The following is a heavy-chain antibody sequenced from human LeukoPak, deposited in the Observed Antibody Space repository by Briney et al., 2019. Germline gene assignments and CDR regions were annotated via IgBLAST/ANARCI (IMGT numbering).Heavy chain of an antibody. Sequence: SETLSLTCAVSGYSISSGYYWGWNRQPPGKGMEWTGTIYPSGSTYYNPSLKSRVTISVDTSKNQFSLKLSSVTAADTAVYYCARVGILTGYKGINWFDPWGQGTLVTVSS. D-gene: IGHD3-9*01. J-gene: IGHJ5*02. CDR2: IYPSGST. CDR1: GYSISSGYY. V-gene: IGHV4-38-2*01. CDR3: ARVGILTGYKGINWFDP.